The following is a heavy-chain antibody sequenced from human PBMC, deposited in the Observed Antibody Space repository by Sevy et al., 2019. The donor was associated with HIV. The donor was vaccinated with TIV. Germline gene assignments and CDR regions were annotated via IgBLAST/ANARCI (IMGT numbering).Heavy chain of an antibody. CDR3: AREGGHTSAWTPGKY. CDR1: GFSFNTHA. CDR2: ITYDGSAK. Sequence: GGSLRLSCAASGFSFNTHAMHWVRQAPGKGLDWVALITYDGSAKYYADPVKGRFTISRDDSKNTLYLQMNSLRPEDSAVYYCAREGGHTSAWTPGKYWGQGTQVTVSS. D-gene: IGHD6-19*01. V-gene: IGHV3-30-3*01. J-gene: IGHJ4*02.